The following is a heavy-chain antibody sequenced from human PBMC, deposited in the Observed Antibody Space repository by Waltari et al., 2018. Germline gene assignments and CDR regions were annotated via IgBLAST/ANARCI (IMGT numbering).Heavy chain of an antibody. Sequence: QVQLQQWGAGLLKPSETLSLTCAVYGGSFSGYYWSWIRQPPGKGLEWIGEINHSGSTNYNPPLKSRVTISVDTSKNQFSLKLSAVNAADTAVYYWATANLPSSYDSTEGRWYDIWGQGTMVTVSS. CDR1: GGSFSGYY. CDR3: ATANLPSSYDSTEGRWYDI. V-gene: IGHV4-34*01. CDR2: INHSGST. J-gene: IGHJ3*02. D-gene: IGHD3-22*01.